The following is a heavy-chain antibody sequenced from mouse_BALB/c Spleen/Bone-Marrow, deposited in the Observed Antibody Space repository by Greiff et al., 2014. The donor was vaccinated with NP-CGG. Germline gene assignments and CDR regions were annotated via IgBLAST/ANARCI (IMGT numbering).Heavy chain of an antibody. Sequence: QVQLQQSGAELARPGASVKLSCKASGYTFTSHCMRWVKQRPGQGLEWIGAIYPGDGDTRYTQKFKGKATLTADKSSSTAYMQLSSLAPEDSAVYYCARFHEGAMDYWGQGTSVTVSS. CDR1: GYTFTSHC. V-gene: IGHV1-87*01. CDR2: IYPGDGDT. J-gene: IGHJ4*01. CDR3: ARFHEGAMDY.